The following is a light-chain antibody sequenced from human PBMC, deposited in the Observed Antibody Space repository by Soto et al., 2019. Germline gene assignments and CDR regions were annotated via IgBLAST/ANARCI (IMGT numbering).Light chain of an antibody. V-gene: IGKV1-39*01. J-gene: IGKJ4*01. Sequence: DIQMTRSPSSLSTSVGDRVTITCRASQSISSYLNWYQQKPGRAPKLLIYAASSLQSGVPSRFSGSGSGTDFTLTISSLQPEDFATYYCQQSYSIPLTLGGGTKVDIK. CDR2: AAS. CDR3: QQSYSIPLT. CDR1: QSISSY.